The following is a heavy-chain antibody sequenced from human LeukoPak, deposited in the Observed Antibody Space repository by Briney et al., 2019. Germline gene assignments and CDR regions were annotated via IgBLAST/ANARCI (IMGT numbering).Heavy chain of an antibody. CDR2: IYPGDSDT. V-gene: IGHV5-51*01. Sequence: GESLKISCKGSGYSFTSYWIGWVRQMPGKGLEWMGIIYPGDSDTRYSPSFQGQVTISADKSISTAYLQWSSLKATDTAMYYCARESYSSREGPNDAFDIWGQGTMVTVSS. CDR3: ARESYSSREGPNDAFDI. CDR1: GYSFTSYW. J-gene: IGHJ3*02. D-gene: IGHD6-13*01.